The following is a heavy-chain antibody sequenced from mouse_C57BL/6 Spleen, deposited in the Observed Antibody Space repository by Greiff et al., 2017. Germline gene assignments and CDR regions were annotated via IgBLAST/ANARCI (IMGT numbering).Heavy chain of an antibody. V-gene: IGHV5-4*01. D-gene: IGHD1-1*01. J-gene: IGHJ3*01. CDR1: GFTFSSYA. CDR2: ISDGGSYT. CDR3: AREYYYGSSPSWFAY. Sequence: EVQRVESGGGLVKPGGSLKLSCAASGFTFSSYAMSWVRQTPEKRLEWVATISDGGSYTYYPDNVKGRFTISRDNAKNNLYLQMSHLKSEDTAMYYCAREYYYGSSPSWFAYWGQGTLVTVSA.